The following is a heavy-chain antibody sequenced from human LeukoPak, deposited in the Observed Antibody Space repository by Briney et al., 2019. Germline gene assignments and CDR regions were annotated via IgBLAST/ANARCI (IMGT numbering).Heavy chain of an antibody. Sequence: SETLSLTCAVYGGSFSGCYWSWLRQPPGKGLEWIGEINHSGSTNYNPSLKSRVTISVDTSKNQFSLKLSSVTAADTAVYYCARLGYGSGSRYYYYYYMDVWGRGTTVTVSS. CDR3: ARLGYGSGSRYYYYYYMDV. CDR2: INHSGST. V-gene: IGHV4-34*01. J-gene: IGHJ6*03. CDR1: GGSFSGCY. D-gene: IGHD3-10*01.